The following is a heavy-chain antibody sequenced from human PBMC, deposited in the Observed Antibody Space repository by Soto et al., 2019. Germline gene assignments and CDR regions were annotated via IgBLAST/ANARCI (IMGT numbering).Heavy chain of an antibody. CDR1: GGSISSSSYY. Sequence: SETLSLTCTVSGGSISSSSYYWGWIRQPPGKGLEWIGSIYYSGSTYYNPSLKSRVTISVDTSKNQFSLKLSSVTAADTAVYYCARRVVAYFDLWGRGTLVTVSS. CDR3: ARRVVAYFDL. V-gene: IGHV4-39*01. CDR2: IYYSGST. D-gene: IGHD2-21*01. J-gene: IGHJ2*01.